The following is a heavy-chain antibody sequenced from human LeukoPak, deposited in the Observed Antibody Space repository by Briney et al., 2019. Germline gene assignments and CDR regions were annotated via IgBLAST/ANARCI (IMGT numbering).Heavy chain of an antibody. CDR3: ARRGYGSGSYIDY. CDR2: IYPGDSDT. CDR1: GSIFTSYW. J-gene: IGHJ4*02. V-gene: IGHV5-51*01. Sequence: GASLQISCKASGSIFTSYWIAWVRQLPGKGLEWMGIIYPGDSDTRYSPSFQGQVIISADKSISTANLQWSSLKASDTAMYYCARRGYGSGSYIDYWGQGTLVTVSS. D-gene: IGHD3-10*01.